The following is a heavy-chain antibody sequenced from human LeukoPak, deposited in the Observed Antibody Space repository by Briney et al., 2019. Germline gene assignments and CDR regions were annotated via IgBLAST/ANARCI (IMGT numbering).Heavy chain of an antibody. V-gene: IGHV3-21*01. J-gene: IGHJ4*02. D-gene: IGHD6-13*01. CDR3: ARERGSWYYFDY. Sequence: KTGGSLRLSCAASGSTFSSYSMNWVRQAPGKGLEWVSSISSSSSYIYYADSVKGRFTISRDNAKNSLYLQMNSLRAEDTAVYYCARERGSWYYFDYWGQGTLVTVSS. CDR2: ISSSSSYI. CDR1: GSTFSSYS.